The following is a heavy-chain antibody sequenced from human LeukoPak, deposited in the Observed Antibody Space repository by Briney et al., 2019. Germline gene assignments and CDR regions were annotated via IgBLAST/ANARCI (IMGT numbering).Heavy chain of an antibody. D-gene: IGHD2-2*01. CDR3: AKEGYCSSTSCYSGLDYYYYYGMDV. CDR2: ISASGGST. J-gene: IGHJ6*02. V-gene: IGHV3-23*01. Sequence: GGSLRLSCAASGFTFSSSAMSWVRQVPGKGLEWVSGISASGGSTSYADSVRGRFTISRDNSKNTLYVQMNSLRDEDTAVYYCAKEGYCSSTSCYSGLDYYYYYGMDVWGQGTTVTVSS. CDR1: GFTFSSSA.